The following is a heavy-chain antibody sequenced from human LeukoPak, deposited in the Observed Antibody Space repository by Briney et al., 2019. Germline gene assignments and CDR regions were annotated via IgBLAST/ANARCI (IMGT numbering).Heavy chain of an antibody. CDR1: GGSIRSYY. V-gene: IGHV4-4*07. Sequence: SETLSLTCTVSGGSIRSYYWSWLRQPAGKGLEWIGRIYTSGCTNYNPSLKSRVPISVDPSQKQSSLKLSSVTAADTAVYYRARLGGSHRSLDMWGQRTIVSVFS. CDR3: ARLGGSHRSLDM. J-gene: IGHJ3*02. CDR2: IYTSGCT. D-gene: IGHD1-26*01.